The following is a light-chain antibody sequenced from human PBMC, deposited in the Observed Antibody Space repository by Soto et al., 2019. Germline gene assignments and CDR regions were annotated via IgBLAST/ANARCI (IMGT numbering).Light chain of an antibody. CDR1: SSDVGGYNY. CDR3: SSYTTGGTLV. J-gene: IGLJ3*02. CDR2: EVS. V-gene: IGLV2-14*01. Sequence: QSVLTKPASVSVSPGQTMTISCTGTSSDVGGYNYLSWYQQHPGKAPKVMIYEVSNRPSGVSNRFSGSKSGNTASLTISGLQAEDEADYFCSSYTTGGTLVFGGGTKFTVL.